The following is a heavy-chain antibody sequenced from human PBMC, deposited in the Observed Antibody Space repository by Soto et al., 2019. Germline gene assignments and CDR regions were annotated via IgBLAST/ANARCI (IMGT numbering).Heavy chain of an antibody. CDR2: IYPGDSDT. D-gene: IGHD6-13*01. Sequence: GESLKISCKGSGYSFTSYWIGWVRQMPGKGLEWMGIIYPGDSDTRYSPSFQGQVTISADKSISTAYLQWSSLKASDTAMYYCARPVGDIAAAGTPTSWYFDLWGRGTLVTVSS. CDR3: ARPVGDIAAAGTPTSWYFDL. V-gene: IGHV5-51*01. CDR1: GYSFTSYW. J-gene: IGHJ2*01.